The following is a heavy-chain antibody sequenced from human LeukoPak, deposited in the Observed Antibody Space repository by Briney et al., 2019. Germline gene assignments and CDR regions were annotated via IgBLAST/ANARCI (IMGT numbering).Heavy chain of an antibody. V-gene: IGHV3-53*01. CDR2: IYTGGTT. CDR1: GFTVSSNY. J-gene: IGHJ4*02. D-gene: IGHD6-13*01. Sequence: PGGSLRLSCAVSGFTVSSNYMSWVRQAPGKGLEWVSVIYTGGTTYYADSVKGRFTISRDNSKNTLYLQMNSLKTEDTAVYYCATRAAADPHYFDYWGQGTLVTVSS. CDR3: ATRAAADPHYFDY.